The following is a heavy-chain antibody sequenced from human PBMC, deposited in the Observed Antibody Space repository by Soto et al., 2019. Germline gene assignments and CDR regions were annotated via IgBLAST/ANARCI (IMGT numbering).Heavy chain of an antibody. CDR3: TRDMFPEPAAPRGRFDP. D-gene: IGHD2-2*01. Sequence: SETLSLTCTVSGGSISSSSYYWGWIRQPPGKGLEWIGSIYYSGSTYYNPSLKSRVTIPVDTSKNQFSLKVNSVTAADAAVYYCTRDMFPEPAAPRGRFDPWGQGTLVTVSS. V-gene: IGHV4-39*07. J-gene: IGHJ5*02. CDR1: GGSISSSSYY. CDR2: IYYSGST.